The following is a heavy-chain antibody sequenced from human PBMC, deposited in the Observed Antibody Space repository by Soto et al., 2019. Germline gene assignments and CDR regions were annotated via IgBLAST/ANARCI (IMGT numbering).Heavy chain of an antibody. Sequence: SETLSLTCTVSGGSISSSSYYWGWIRLPPGKGLEWIGSIYYSGSTDYNPSLKSRVTQSVDTSKNQFSLRLSSVTAAATAVYYGARAPYRSGYNLDYWGQGTLVTVSS. CDR2: IYYSGST. CDR1: GGSISSSSYY. J-gene: IGHJ4*02. D-gene: IGHD3-22*01. CDR3: ARAPYRSGYNLDY. V-gene: IGHV4-39*07.